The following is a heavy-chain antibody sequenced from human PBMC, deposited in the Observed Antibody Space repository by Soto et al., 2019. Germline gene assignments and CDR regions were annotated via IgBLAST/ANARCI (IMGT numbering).Heavy chain of an antibody. V-gene: IGHV3-23*01. J-gene: IGHJ4*01. CDR2: ISGSGGST. CDR1: GFTFSSYA. CDR3: GSVFEY. Sequence: GSLRLSCAASGFTFSSYAMSWVRHAPGKVLEWVSAISGSGGSTYYADSVKGRFTISRDNSKNMVYLEMNSLRVEDTAVYYCGSVFEYWGHGTLVTVSS.